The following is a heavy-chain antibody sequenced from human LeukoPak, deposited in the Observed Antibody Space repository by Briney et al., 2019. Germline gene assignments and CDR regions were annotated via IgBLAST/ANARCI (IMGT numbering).Heavy chain of an antibody. V-gene: IGHV1-69*04. CDR2: IIPILGIA. Sequence: SVKVSCKASGGTFSSYAISWVRQAPGQGLEWMGRIIPILGIANYAQKFQGRVTITADKSTSTAYMELSSLRSEDTAVYYCASLRGGTTIDAFDIWGQGTMVTVSS. CDR3: ASLRGGTTIDAFDI. J-gene: IGHJ3*02. D-gene: IGHD1-1*01. CDR1: GGTFSSYA.